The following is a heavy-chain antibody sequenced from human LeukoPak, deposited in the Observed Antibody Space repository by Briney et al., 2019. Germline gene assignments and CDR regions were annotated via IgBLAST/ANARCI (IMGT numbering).Heavy chain of an antibody. CDR1: GYTFTVYY. Sequence: AASVKVSCKASGYTFTVYYMHWVRQAPGQGLEWMGWVNPNSGGTNYAQKFQGRVTMTRDTSISTAYMELSRLRSDDTAVYYCARLGDSRGVMKPTWGQGTLVTVSS. CDR2: VNPNSGGT. J-gene: IGHJ5*02. V-gene: IGHV1-2*02. CDR3: ARLGDSRGVMKPT. D-gene: IGHD3-10*01.